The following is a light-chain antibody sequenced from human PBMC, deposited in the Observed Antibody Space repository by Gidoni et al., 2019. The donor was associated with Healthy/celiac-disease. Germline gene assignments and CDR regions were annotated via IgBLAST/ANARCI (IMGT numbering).Light chain of an antibody. CDR3: SSYTSSSTLVV. CDR1: SSDVGGYNY. Sequence: QSALTQPASPSGSPGPSITISCTGTSSDVGGYNYVSWYQQHPGKAPKLMIYDVSNRPSGVSNRFSGSKSGNTASLTISGLQAEDEADYYCSSYTSSSTLVVFGGGTKLTVL. J-gene: IGLJ2*01. CDR2: DVS. V-gene: IGLV2-14*03.